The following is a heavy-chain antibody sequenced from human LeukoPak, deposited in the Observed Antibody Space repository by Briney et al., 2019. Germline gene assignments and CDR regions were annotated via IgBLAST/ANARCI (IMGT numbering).Heavy chain of an antibody. CDR3: AEDRRENSNYPLFDY. Sequence: GASVKVSCKASGYTFTSYGISWVRQAPGQGLEWMGWISAYNGNTNYAQKLQGRVTMTTDTSTSTAYMELRSLRSDDTAVYYCAEDRRENSNYPLFDYWGQGTLVTVSS. CDR1: GYTFTSYG. CDR2: ISAYNGNT. V-gene: IGHV1-18*01. J-gene: IGHJ4*02. D-gene: IGHD4-11*01.